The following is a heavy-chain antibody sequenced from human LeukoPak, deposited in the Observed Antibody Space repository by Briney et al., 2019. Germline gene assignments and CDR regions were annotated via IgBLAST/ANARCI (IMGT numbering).Heavy chain of an antibody. Sequence: ASVKVSCKPSGYTFTDYYIHWVRQAPGPGLEWMGWINPDSGDTNYAQTFQGRVTLTRDTSISTAYMELSRLRSDDTAVYYCARAQIDYYDFWSGYYGYWGQGTLVTVSS. CDR1: GYTFTDYY. D-gene: IGHD3-3*01. V-gene: IGHV1-2*02. CDR2: INPDSGDT. J-gene: IGHJ4*02. CDR3: ARAQIDYYDFWSGYYGY.